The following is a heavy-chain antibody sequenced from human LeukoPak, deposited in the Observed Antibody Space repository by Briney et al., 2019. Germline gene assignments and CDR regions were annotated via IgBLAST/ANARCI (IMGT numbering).Heavy chain of an antibody. V-gene: IGHV4-38-2*02. CDR2: IYHSGST. Sequence: SETLSLTCTVSGYSISSGCYWGWIRQPPGKGLEWIGSIYHSGSTYYDPSLKSRVTISIDTSKSHFSLNVTSVTAADTAVYYCARDSEVRDRGHDAFDIWGQGIMVTVSS. CDR3: ARDSEVRDRGHDAFDI. J-gene: IGHJ3*02. D-gene: IGHD3-10*01. CDR1: GYSISSGCY.